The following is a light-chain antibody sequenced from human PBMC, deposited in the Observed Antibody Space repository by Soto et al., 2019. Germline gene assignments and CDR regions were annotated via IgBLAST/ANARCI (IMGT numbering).Light chain of an antibody. CDR1: QSVSSNY. CDR3: QQYVRSPPFT. J-gene: IGKJ2*01. Sequence: IVLTQSPGTLSLSPGERATLSCRASQSVSSNYIAWYQQKLGQAPRLLIYGASSRATGIPDRFSGSGSGTDFTLTISRLEPEDFAVYFCQQYVRSPPFTFGQGTKVEIK. CDR2: GAS. V-gene: IGKV3-20*01.